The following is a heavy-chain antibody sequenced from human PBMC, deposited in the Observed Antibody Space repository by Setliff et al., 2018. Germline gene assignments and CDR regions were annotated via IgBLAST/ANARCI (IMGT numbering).Heavy chain of an antibody. CDR3: ARLRKDYGDYYYFDY. CDR2: ISPDSIYI. D-gene: IGHD4-17*01. CDR1: GFTFRTYS. J-gene: IGHJ4*02. Sequence: PGGSLRLSCVASGFTFRTYSMHWVRQAPGKGLEWVSSISPDSIYIYYADSVKGRFTISRDNAQNSLYLQMNSLGVDDTAVYYCARLRKDYGDYYYFDYWGQGTLVTVSS. V-gene: IGHV3-21*01.